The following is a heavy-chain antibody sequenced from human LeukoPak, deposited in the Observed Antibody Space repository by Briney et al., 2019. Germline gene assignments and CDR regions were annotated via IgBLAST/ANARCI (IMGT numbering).Heavy chain of an antibody. CDR1: GGTFSSYA. Sequence: SVKVSCRASGGTFSSYAISWVRQAPGQGLEWMGGIIPIFGTANYAQKFQGRVTITADESTSTAYMELSSLRSEDTAVYYCASIRSGSYRNFDYWGQGTLVTVSS. D-gene: IGHD1-26*01. CDR3: ASIRSGSYRNFDY. J-gene: IGHJ4*02. CDR2: IIPIFGTA. V-gene: IGHV1-69*01.